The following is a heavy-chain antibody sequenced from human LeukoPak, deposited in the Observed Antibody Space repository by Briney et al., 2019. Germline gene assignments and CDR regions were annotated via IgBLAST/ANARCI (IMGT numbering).Heavy chain of an antibody. D-gene: IGHD2-2*01. V-gene: IGHV1-69*01. CDR3: ARDKPAAIRRYYYYGMDV. CDR1: GGTFSSYA. Sequence: SVKVSCKASGGTFSSYAVSWVRQAPGQGLEWMGGIIPIFGTANYAQKFQGRVTITADESTSTAYMELSSLRSEDTAVYYCARDKPAAIRRYYYYGMDVWGQGTTVTVSS. J-gene: IGHJ6*02. CDR2: IIPIFGTA.